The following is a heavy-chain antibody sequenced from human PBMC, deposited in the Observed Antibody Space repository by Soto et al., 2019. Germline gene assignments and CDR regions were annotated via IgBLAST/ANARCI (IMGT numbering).Heavy chain of an antibody. V-gene: IGHV1-46*01. CDR1: GYTFTSYY. CDR3: ARGSGVVTAITYFDY. Sequence: ASVKVSCKASGYTFTSYYMHWVRQAPGQGLEWMGIINPSGGSTSYAQKFQGRATMTRDTSTSTVYMELSSLRSEDTAVYYCARGSGVVTAITYFDYWGQGTLVTVSS. CDR2: INPSGGST. D-gene: IGHD2-21*02. J-gene: IGHJ4*02.